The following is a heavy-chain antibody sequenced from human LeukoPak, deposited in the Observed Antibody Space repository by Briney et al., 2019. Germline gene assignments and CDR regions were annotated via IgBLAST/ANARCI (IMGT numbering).Heavy chain of an antibody. CDR2: MYSTGST. J-gene: IGHJ6*03. CDR1: GASISGGPYY. D-gene: IGHD5-18*01. Sequence: SETLSLTCTVSGASISGGPYYWSWIRQPAGKEPEWIGRMYSTGSTNYNPSLKSRATISVDTSKNQFSLKLSSVTAADTAVYYCARAGRGYNYGFVPSEVDYYYYYMDVWGKGTTVTVSS. V-gene: IGHV4-61*02. CDR3: ARAGRGYNYGFVPSEVDYYYYYMDV.